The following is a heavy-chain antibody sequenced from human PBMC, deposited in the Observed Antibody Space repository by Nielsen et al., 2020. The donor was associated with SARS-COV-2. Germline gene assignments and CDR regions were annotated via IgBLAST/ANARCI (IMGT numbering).Heavy chain of an antibody. CDR1: GYSFTSYW. V-gene: IGHV5-51*01. CDR2: IYPGDSDT. CDR3: ARRKYCSGGSCYWRGPGDYGMDV. Sequence: GESLKISCKGSGYSFTSYWIGWVRQMPGKGLEWMGIIYPGDSDTRYSPSFQGQVTISADKSISTAYLQWSSLKASDTAMYYCARRKYCSGGSCYWRGPGDYGMDVWGQGTTVTVSS. J-gene: IGHJ6*02. D-gene: IGHD2-15*01.